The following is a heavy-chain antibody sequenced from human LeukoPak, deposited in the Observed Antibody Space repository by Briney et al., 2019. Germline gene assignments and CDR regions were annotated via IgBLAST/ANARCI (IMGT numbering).Heavy chain of an antibody. CDR2: IWYDGSNK. CDR3: VAIAVAGTNAFDI. J-gene: IGHJ3*02. Sequence: GGSLRLSCAASGFTFSSYGMHWVRQAPGKGLEWVAVIWYDGSNKYYADSVKGRFTISRDNSKNTLYLQMNSLRAEDTAVYYCVAIAVAGTNAFDIWGQGTMVTVSS. V-gene: IGHV3-33*01. D-gene: IGHD6-19*01. CDR1: GFTFSSYG.